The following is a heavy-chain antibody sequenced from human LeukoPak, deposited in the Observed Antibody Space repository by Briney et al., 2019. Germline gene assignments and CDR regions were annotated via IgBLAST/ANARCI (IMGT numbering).Heavy chain of an antibody. CDR2: ISSSSSYI. CDR3: ARDTAYYYDSSGYRNDY. V-gene: IGHV3-21*01. Sequence: PGGSLRPSCAASGFTFSSYSMNWVRQAPGKGLEWVSSISSSSSYIYYADSVKGRFTISRDNAKNSLYLQMNSLRAEDTAVYYCARDTAYYYDSSGYRNDYWGQGTLVTVSS. CDR1: GFTFSSYS. J-gene: IGHJ4*02. D-gene: IGHD3-22*01.